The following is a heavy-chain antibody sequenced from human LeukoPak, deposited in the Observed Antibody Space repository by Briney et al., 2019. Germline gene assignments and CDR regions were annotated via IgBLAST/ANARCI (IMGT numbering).Heavy chain of an antibody. V-gene: IGHV3-7*01. D-gene: IGHD6-25*01. CDR3: GGGRQRGY. CDR1: GFTFSNYW. CDR2: IKEEGSEK. Sequence: GGSLTLSRAASGFTFSNYWMSWVRQAPGKGLEWVANIKEEGSEKYYVDSVKGRFTISRDNARNSLYLQMNSLRAEERAVYYGGGGRQRGYWGEGTLFTVSS. J-gene: IGHJ4*02.